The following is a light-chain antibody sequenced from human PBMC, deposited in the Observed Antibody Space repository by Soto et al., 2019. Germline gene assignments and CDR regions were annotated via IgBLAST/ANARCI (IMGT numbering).Light chain of an antibody. CDR1: QSVLYSSNNKNY. Sequence: DIVMTQSPDSLAVSLGERATINCKTSQSVLYSSNNKNYLAWYQQKPGQPPKLLIYWASTRESGVPDRFSGSASGTDFTLTISSLQAEDVVGYYCQHYYSAPWTCGQGTKVEIK. J-gene: IGKJ1*01. CDR2: WAS. V-gene: IGKV4-1*01. CDR3: QHYYSAPWT.